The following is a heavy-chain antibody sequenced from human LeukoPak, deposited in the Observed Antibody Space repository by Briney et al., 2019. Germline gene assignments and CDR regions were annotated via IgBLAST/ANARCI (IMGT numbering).Heavy chain of an antibody. V-gene: IGHV3-30-3*01. CDR3: ARVMTTTYFPYYYYGMDG. CDR1: GFTFSSYA. Sequence: GGSLRLSCAASGFTFSSYAMHWVRQAPGKGLEWVAVISYDGSNKYYADSVKGRFTISRDNSKNTLYLQMNSLRAEDTAVYYCARVMTTTYFPYYYYGMDGWGQGTTVTVSS. J-gene: IGHJ6*02. D-gene: IGHD4-17*01. CDR2: ISYDGSNK.